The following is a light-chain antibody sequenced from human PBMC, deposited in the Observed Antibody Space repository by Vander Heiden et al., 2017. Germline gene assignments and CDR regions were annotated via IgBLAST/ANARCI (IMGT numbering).Light chain of an antibody. CDR2: STN. CDR1: SGSVSTSYY. J-gene: IGLJ3*02. V-gene: IGLV8-61*01. CDR3: VLYMGSGINWV. Sequence: QTVLTQAPSFSVSPGGTVTLTCGLSSGSVSTSYYPSWYQQTPGQAPRTLIYSTNTRSSGVPDRFSGSILGNKAALTITGAQADDESDYYCVLYMGSGINWVFGGGTKLTVL.